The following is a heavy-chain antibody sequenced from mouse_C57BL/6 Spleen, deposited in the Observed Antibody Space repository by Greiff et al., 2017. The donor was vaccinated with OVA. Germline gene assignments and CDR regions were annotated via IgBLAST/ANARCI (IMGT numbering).Heavy chain of an antibody. Sequence: QVQLQQPGAELVRPGSSVKLSCKASGYTFTSYWMHWVKQRPIQGLEWIGNIDPSDSETHYNQKFKDKATLTVDKSSSTAYMQLISLTSEDSAVYYCARGTGTGDFDYWGQGTTLTVSS. CDR2: IDPSDSET. V-gene: IGHV1-52*01. D-gene: IGHD4-1*01. J-gene: IGHJ2*01. CDR1: GYTFTSYW. CDR3: ARGTGTGDFDY.